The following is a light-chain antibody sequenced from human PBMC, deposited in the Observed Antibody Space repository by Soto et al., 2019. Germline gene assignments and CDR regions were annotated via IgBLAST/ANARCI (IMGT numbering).Light chain of an antibody. CDR2: DAS. CDR3: QQYNKRRT. Sequence: EIVMTQSPATLSVSPGERATLSCRASQRVATNLAWYQQKPGQVPRLLIYDASTRATDIPARFSGSGSGTEFTLSISSLPSEDFAVYYCQQYNKRRTFGQGTKVEIK. CDR1: QRVATN. J-gene: IGKJ1*01. V-gene: IGKV3-15*01.